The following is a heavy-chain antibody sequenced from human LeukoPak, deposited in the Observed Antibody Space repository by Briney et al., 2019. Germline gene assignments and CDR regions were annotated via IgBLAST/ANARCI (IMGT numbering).Heavy chain of an antibody. Sequence: GGSLRLSCAASGFTFSSYAISWVRQAPGKGLEWVAVISGSGGSTYYADSVKGRFTISRDNSKNTLYLQMNSLRAEGTAVYYCAKDTEPYDSSYFDYWGQGTLVTVSS. CDR2: ISGSGGST. CDR3: AKDTEPYDSSYFDY. CDR1: GFTFSSYA. V-gene: IGHV3-23*01. D-gene: IGHD3-22*01. J-gene: IGHJ4*02.